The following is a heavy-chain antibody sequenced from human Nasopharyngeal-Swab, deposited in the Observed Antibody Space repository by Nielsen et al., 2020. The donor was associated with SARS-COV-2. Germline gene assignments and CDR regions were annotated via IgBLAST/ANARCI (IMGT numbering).Heavy chain of an antibody. CDR3: AKDMSPSTYYYYMDV. V-gene: IGHV3-9*01. D-gene: IGHD2-2*01. CDR1: GFTFDDYA. J-gene: IGHJ6*03. CDR2: ISWNSGSI. Sequence: SLKISCAASGFTFDDYAMHWVRQAPGKGLEWVSGISWNSGSIGYADSVKGRFTISRDNAKNSLYLQMNSLRAEDTALYYCAKDMSPSTYYYYMDVWGKGTTVTVSS.